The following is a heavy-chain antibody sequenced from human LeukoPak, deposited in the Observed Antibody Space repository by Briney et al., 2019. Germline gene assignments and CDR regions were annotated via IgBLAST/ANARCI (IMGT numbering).Heavy chain of an antibody. V-gene: IGHV3-53*01. D-gene: IGHD3-22*01. CDR3: AKGRYYYDSSGYFPFDY. J-gene: IGHJ4*02. CDR2: IYSGGYT. Sequence: GGSLRLSCAASGLTVSSNYMSWVRQAPGKGLEWVSVIYSGGYTYYVDSVKGRFTISRDNSKNTLYLQMNSLRAEDTAVYYCAKGRYYYDSSGYFPFDYWGQGTLVTVSS. CDR1: GLTVSSNY.